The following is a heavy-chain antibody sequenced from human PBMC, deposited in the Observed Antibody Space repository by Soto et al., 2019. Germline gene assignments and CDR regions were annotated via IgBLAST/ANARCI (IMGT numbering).Heavy chain of an antibody. CDR3: ARGQLVLLEY. Sequence: LSLTCTVSGGSISSGGYYWTWIRQHPGKGPEWIGYIYSDVDTHYNPSLKSRAAMSVDTSKNQFSLKLSSVTAADTAVYYCARGQLVLLEYWGQGTLVTVSS. CDR2: IYSDVDT. D-gene: IGHD6-6*01. V-gene: IGHV4-31*03. CDR1: GGSISSGGYY. J-gene: IGHJ4*02.